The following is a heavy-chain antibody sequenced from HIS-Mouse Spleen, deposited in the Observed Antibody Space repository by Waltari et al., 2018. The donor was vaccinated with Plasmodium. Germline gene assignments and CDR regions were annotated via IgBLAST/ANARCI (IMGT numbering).Heavy chain of an antibody. V-gene: IGHV4-4*07. CDR1: GGSIRSYS. CDR2: IYTSVST. D-gene: IGHD5-18*01. J-gene: IGHJ4*02. CDR3: ARASGGYSYGRVFDY. Sequence: QVQLQESRPGLVMPSETLSLPCTVTGGSIRSYSCICIRQPAGKGLAWIVRIYTSVSTNYNPSLKSRVTMSVDTSKNQFSLKLSSVTAADTAVYYCARASGGYSYGRVFDYWGQGTLVTVSS.